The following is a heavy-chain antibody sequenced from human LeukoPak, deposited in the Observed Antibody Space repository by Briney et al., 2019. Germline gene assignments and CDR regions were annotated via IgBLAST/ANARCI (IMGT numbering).Heavy chain of an antibody. D-gene: IGHD3-10*01. V-gene: IGHV1-69*13. Sequence: SVKVSCKASGGTFSSYAISWVRQAPGQGLEWMGVIIPLFGTANYAQKFQGRVTITADESTSTAFMELSSLRSEDTAVYYCASAVHYFGSGSLLNWFDPWGQGTLVTVSS. CDR1: GGTFSSYA. J-gene: IGHJ5*02. CDR2: IIPLFGTA. CDR3: ASAVHYFGSGSLLNWFDP.